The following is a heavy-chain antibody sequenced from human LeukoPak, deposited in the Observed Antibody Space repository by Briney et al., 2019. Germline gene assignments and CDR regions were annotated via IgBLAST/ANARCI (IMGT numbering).Heavy chain of an antibody. CDR1: GFTFSSYS. Sequence: GGSLRLSCAASGFTFSSYSMNWVRQAPGKGLGWVSYISSSSTIYYADSVKGRFTISRDNAKNSLYLQMNSLRAEDTAVYYCARAQPYYGDYLDYWGQGTLVTVSS. V-gene: IGHV3-48*04. CDR3: ARAQPYYGDYLDY. CDR2: ISSSSTI. D-gene: IGHD4-17*01. J-gene: IGHJ4*02.